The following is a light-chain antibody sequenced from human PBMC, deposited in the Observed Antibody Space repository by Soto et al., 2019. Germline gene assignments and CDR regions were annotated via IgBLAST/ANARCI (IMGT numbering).Light chain of an antibody. CDR3: CSYATPRL. CDR2: EVS. V-gene: IGLV2-23*02. J-gene: IGLJ2*01. CDR1: SSDVGSYNL. Sequence: QSALTQPASVSGSPGQSITISCTGTSSDVGSYNLVSWYQQHPGKAPKLIFYEVSERPSGVSHRFSGSKSGNTASLTISGLQAEDEADYYCCSYATPRLFGGGTKLTVL.